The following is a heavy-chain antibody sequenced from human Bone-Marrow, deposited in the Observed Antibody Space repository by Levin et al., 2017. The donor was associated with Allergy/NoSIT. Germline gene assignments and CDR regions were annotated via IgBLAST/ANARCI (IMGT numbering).Heavy chain of an antibody. CDR3: ARDRELEGHDY. CDR2: IDHSGST. D-gene: IGHD1-1*01. J-gene: IGHJ4*02. CDR1: GDSISSAGYS. V-gene: IGHV4-30-2*01. Sequence: SETLSLTCAVSGDSISSAGYSWSWIRQPPGKGLEWIGYIDHSGSTYYTPSLETRITISVDRSKNQFSLKLSSVTAADTAVYFCARDRELEGHDYWGQGTLVTVSS.